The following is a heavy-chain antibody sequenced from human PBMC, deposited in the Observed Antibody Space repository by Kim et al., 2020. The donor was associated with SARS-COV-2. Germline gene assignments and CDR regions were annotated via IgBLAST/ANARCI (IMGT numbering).Heavy chain of an antibody. J-gene: IGHJ3*02. CDR1: GFTFSSYE. Sequence: GGSLRLSCAASGFTFSSYEMNWVRQAPGKGLEWVSYISSSGSTIYYADSVKGRFTISRDNAKNSLYLQMNSLRAEDTAVYYCASNQDGDWGGGAFDIWGQGTMVTVSS. V-gene: IGHV3-48*03. D-gene: IGHD4-17*01. CDR3: ASNQDGDWGGGAFDI. CDR2: ISSSGSTI.